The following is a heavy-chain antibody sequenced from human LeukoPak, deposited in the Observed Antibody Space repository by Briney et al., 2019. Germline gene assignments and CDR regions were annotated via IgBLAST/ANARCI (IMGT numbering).Heavy chain of an antibody. V-gene: IGHV3-72*01. J-gene: IGHJ4*02. D-gene: IGHD1-1*01. CDR1: GFKFSDHY. CDR2: SRNKASSYTT. Sequence: QPGGSQRLSCAASGFKFSDHYIDWVRQAPGKGLEWVGRSRNKASSYTTEYAASVEGRFTISRDVSESSLYLQMNSLRAEDTAVYYCARDTRTYWYELIDYWGQGTLVTVSS. CDR3: ARDTRTYWYELIDY.